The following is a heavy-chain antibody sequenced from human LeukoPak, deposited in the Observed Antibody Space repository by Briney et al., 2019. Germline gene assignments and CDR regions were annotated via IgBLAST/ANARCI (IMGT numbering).Heavy chain of an antibody. J-gene: IGHJ4*02. D-gene: IGHD5-18*01. Sequence: SETLSLTCTVSGGSISSYYWNWIRQPAGKGLEWIGRIYSSGGTNYNPSLKSRVTISVDTSKNQFSLKLSSVTAADTAVYYCARSRDTAMIFDYWGQGTLVTVSS. V-gene: IGHV4-4*07. CDR2: IYSSGGT. CDR1: GGSISSYY. CDR3: ARSRDTAMIFDY.